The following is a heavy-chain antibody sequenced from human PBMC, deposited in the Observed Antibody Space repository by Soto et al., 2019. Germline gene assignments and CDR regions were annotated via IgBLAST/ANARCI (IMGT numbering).Heavy chain of an antibody. J-gene: IGHJ6*02. D-gene: IGHD3-9*01. V-gene: IGHV3-53*01. CDR2: IYSEGTP. CDR1: GFTVGSNY. CDR3: ARSTYYDILTGSYYYCAMYV. Sequence: GGSLRLSCAAPGFTVGSNYMSWVRQAPGKGLEWVSVIYSEGTPYYADSVKGRFTISRENSNNTLYLHMNNLRAEDTAVYYCARSTYYDILTGSYYYCAMYVWGQGTTVTFSS.